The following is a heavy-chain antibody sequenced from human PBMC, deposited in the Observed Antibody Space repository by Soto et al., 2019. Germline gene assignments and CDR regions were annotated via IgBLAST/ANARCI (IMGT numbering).Heavy chain of an antibody. CDR1: GDSISNLDYF. D-gene: IGHD7-27*01. CDR2: IYKSATT. CDR3: ARGRYCLTGRCFPNWFDS. V-gene: IGHV4-30-4*01. Sequence: SETLSLTCSVSGDSISNLDYFWAWIRQPPGQALEYIGYIYKSATTYYNPSLESRVAISVEPSKSQFSLNVTSVTAADTAVYFCARGRYCLTGRCFPNWFDSWGQGALVTVSS. J-gene: IGHJ5*01.